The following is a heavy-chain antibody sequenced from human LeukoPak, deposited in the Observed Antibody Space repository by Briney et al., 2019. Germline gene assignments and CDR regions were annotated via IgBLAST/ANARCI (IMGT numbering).Heavy chain of an antibody. Sequence: GGSLRLSCAASGFTFSTFGMLWVRQAPGKGREWVAVIWYDGSNKYYADPVKGRFTISRDNSKNTLYLQMNSLRAEDTAVYYCARDRGYYDSSGYYYVGDAFDIWGQGTMVTVSS. CDR2: IWYDGSNK. CDR3: ARDRGYYDSSGYYYVGDAFDI. V-gene: IGHV3-33*08. D-gene: IGHD3-22*01. CDR1: GFTFSTFG. J-gene: IGHJ3*02.